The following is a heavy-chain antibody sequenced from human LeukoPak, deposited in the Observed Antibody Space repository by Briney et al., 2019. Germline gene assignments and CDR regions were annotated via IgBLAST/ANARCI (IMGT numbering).Heavy chain of an antibody. D-gene: IGHD6-19*01. V-gene: IGHV3-30*18. J-gene: IGHJ4*02. CDR2: ISYDGSDK. CDR3: VKDRWVRRISLAGQDY. CDR1: GFTSSSYG. Sequence: PGGSLRLSCATSGFTSSSYGMHWVRQAPGKGLEWVAVISYDGSDKYHADSAKGRFTISRDNSKNTLYLQINSLRAEDTAAYYCVKDRWVRRISLAGQDYWGQGTLVTVSS.